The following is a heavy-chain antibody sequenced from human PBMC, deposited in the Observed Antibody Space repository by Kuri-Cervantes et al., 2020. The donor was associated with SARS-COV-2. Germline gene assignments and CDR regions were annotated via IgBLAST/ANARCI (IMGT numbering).Heavy chain of an antibody. CDR2: IYYSGST. D-gene: IGHD4-17*01. V-gene: IGHV4-31*03. CDR1: GGSISSGGYY. J-gene: IGHJ3*02. CDR3: ARGGTTTGHDNDAFDI. Sequence: SETLSLTCTVSGGSISSGGYYWSWIRQHPGKGLEWIGYIYYSGSTNYNPSLKSRVTISVDTSKNQFSLKLSSVTAADTAVYYCARGGTTTGHDNDAFDIWGQGTMVTVSS.